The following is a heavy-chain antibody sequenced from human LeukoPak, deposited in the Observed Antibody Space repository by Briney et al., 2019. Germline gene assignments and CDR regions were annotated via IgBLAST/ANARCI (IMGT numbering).Heavy chain of an antibody. Sequence: ASVKVSCKASGYTFTGYYMHWVRQAPGQGLEWMGWITPNTGGTNYAQKFQGRITMTRDTSISTAYMELSRLRPDDTAVYYCARAQVYCSGGGCPYFDYWGQGTLVTVSS. CDR1: GYTFTGYY. J-gene: IGHJ4*02. CDR2: ITPNTGGT. CDR3: ARAQVYCSGGGCPYFDY. V-gene: IGHV1-2*02. D-gene: IGHD2-15*01.